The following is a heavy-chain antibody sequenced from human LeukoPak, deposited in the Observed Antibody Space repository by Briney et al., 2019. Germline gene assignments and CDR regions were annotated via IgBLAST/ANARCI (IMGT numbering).Heavy chain of an antibody. V-gene: IGHV4-39*07. CDR3: ARDRWELRSFDY. CDR2: IYYSGST. J-gene: IGHJ4*02. D-gene: IGHD1-26*01. CDR1: GGSISSSSYY. Sequence: SETLSLTCTVSGGSISSSSYYWGWIRQPPGKGLEWIGSIYYSGSTYYSPSLKSRVTISVDTSKNQFSLKLSSVTAADTAVYYCARDRWELRSFDYWGQGTLVTVSS.